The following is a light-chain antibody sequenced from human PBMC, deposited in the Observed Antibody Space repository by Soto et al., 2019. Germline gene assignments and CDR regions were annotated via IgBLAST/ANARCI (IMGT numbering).Light chain of an antibody. CDR2: ATP. V-gene: IGKV3-20*01. CDR1: ETIGRAY. J-gene: IGKJ2*01. Sequence: IVLTQSPGTLSLSPGETATDSCRASETIGRAYFAWYQHRPGRTPRLVLSATPNRAAGIPDRFGGSGSGADFTLTISGVEPEDFAVYYCHQYATSPFTFGQGTKLEI. CDR3: HQYATSPFT.